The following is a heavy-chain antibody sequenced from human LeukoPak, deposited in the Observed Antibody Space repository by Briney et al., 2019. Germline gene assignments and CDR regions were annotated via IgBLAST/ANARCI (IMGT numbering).Heavy chain of an antibody. V-gene: IGHV1-2*02. J-gene: IGHJ5*02. CDR2: INPNSGGT. CDR1: GYTFTCYY. CDR3: ARGWDYYDSSGYYPERLFDP. Sequence: ASVKVSCKASGYTFTCYYMHWVRQAPGQGLEWVGWINPNSGGTNYAQKFQGRVTMTRDTSISTAYMELSRLRSDDTAVYYCARGWDYYDSSGYYPERLFDPWGQGTLVTVSS. D-gene: IGHD3-22*01.